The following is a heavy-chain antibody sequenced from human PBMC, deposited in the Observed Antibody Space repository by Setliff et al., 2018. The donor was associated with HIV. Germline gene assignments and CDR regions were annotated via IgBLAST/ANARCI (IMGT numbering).Heavy chain of an antibody. CDR2: IYYSGST. D-gene: IGHD3-3*01. CDR1: GGSITSSNCY. Sequence: PSETLSLTCTVSGGSITSSNCYWGCIRQTPGKGLEWIGTIYYSGSTYYNPSLRSRVTISVDTSKNQFSLKLSSVTAADTAIYYCARHPGFWSGLWYFDLWGRGTLVTVSS. CDR3: ARHPGFWSGLWYFDL. V-gene: IGHV4-39*01. J-gene: IGHJ2*01.